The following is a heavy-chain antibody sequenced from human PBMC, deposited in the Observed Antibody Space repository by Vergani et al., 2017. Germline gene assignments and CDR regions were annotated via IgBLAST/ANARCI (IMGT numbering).Heavy chain of an antibody. CDR2: ISGSGGST. D-gene: IGHD1-1*01. CDR1: GFTFSSYA. CDR3: ASGDSPRTYNPFNWFDP. V-gene: IGHV3-23*01. Sequence: EVQLLESGGGLVQPGGSLRLSCAASGFTFSSYAMSWVRQAPGKGLEWVSAISGSGGSTYYADSVKGRFTISRDNSKNTLYLQMNSLGAEDTAVYYCASGDSPRTYNPFNWFDPWGQGTLVTVSS. J-gene: IGHJ5*02.